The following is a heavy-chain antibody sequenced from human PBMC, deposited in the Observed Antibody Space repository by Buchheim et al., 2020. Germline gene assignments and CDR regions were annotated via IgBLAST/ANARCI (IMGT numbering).Heavy chain of an antibody. CDR3: ARDLNMIVVVPNFDY. J-gene: IGHJ4*02. CDR1: GFTFSSYG. CDR2: IWYDGSNK. D-gene: IGHD3-22*01. V-gene: IGHV3-33*01. Sequence: QVQLVESGGGVVQPGRSLRLSCAASGFTFSSYGMHWVRQAPGKGLEWVAVIWYDGSNKYYADSVKGRFTISRDNSKNTLYLQMNSLRAEDTAVYYCARDLNMIVVVPNFDYWGQGTL.